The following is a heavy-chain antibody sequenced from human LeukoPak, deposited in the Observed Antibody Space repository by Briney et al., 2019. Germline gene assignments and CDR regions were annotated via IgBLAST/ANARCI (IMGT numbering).Heavy chain of an antibody. CDR1: GGSFSGYY. Sequence: ETQSLTCAVYGGSFSGYYWSWVRQAPGKGLEWVSYISSSSSTIYYADSVKGRFTISRDNAKNSLYLQMNSLRAEDTAVYYCARDLAVLEWLFDYWGQGTLVTVSS. CDR3: ARDLAVLEWLFDY. D-gene: IGHD3-3*01. V-gene: IGHV3-48*01. CDR2: ISSSSSTI. J-gene: IGHJ4*02.